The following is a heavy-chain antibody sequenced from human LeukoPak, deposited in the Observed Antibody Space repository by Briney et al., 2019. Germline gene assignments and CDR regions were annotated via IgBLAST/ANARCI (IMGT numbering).Heavy chain of an antibody. J-gene: IGHJ4*02. D-gene: IGHD3-10*01. CDR2: IYTSGST. V-gene: IGHV4-4*07. CDR1: GGSISSYY. CDR3: ARSATYHYGSGSFYYFDY. Sequence: SETLSLTCTVSGGSISSYYWSWIRQPAEKGLEWIGRIYTSGSTDYNPSLKSRVTISVDTSKNQFSLRLSSVIAADTAVYYCARSATYHYGSGSFYYFDYWGQGILVTVSS.